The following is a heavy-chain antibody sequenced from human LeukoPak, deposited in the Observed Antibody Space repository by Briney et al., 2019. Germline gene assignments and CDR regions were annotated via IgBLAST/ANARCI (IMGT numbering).Heavy chain of an antibody. Sequence: PGGSLRLSCAASGFTFSSYSMNWVRQAPGKGLEWVSYINSSSSTIYYTDSVKGRFTISRDNAKNSLYLQMNSLRAEDTAVYYCARKAGRSYRYYFDYWGQGTLVTVSS. J-gene: IGHJ4*02. D-gene: IGHD1-26*01. CDR2: INSSSSTI. V-gene: IGHV3-48*04. CDR1: GFTFSSYS. CDR3: ARKAGRSYRYYFDY.